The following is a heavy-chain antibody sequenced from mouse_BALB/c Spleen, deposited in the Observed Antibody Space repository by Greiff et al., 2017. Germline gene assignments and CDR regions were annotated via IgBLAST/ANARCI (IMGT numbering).Heavy chain of an antibody. CDR2: INPSTGYT. CDR1: GYTFTSYW. Sequence: QVHVKQSGAELAKPGASVKMSCKASGYTFTSYWMHWVKQRPGQGLEWIGYINPSTGYTEYNQKFKDKATLTADKSSSTAYMQLSSLTSEDSAVYYCAREGYYGSSYGFAYWGQGTLVTVSA. J-gene: IGHJ3*01. V-gene: IGHV1-7*01. D-gene: IGHD1-1*01. CDR3: AREGYYGSSYGFAY.